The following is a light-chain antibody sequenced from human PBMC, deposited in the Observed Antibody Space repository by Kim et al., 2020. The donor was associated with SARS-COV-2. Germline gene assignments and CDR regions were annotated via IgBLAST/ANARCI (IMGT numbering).Light chain of an antibody. J-gene: IGKJ2*01. CDR3: QQYNNWPPSYT. CDR1: QSVSSN. Sequence: SPGERATLTCRASQSVSSNLAWYQQKPGPAPTLLIYGASTRATGIPARFSGSGSGTEFTLTISSLQSEDFAVYYCQQYNNWPPSYTFGQGTKLEI. CDR2: GAS. V-gene: IGKV3-15*01.